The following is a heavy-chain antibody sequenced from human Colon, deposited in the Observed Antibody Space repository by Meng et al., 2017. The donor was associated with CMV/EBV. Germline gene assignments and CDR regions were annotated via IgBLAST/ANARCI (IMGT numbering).Heavy chain of an antibody. D-gene: IGHD1-26*01. CDR3: TREGYSGSLDY. CDR2: VRGDESMI. V-gene: IGHV3-74*01. J-gene: IGHJ4*02. Sequence: LSCAVSGFTFSHYSMHWVRQAPGKGLVWVSRVRGDESMITYADSVKGRFSISRDNAKNHLYLQMTSLSAEDTAVYYCTREGYSGSLDYWGQGTLVTVSS. CDR1: GFTFSHYS.